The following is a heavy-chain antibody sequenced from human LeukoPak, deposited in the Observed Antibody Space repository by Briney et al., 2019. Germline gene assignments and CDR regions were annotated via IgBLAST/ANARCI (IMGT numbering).Heavy chain of an antibody. CDR1: GFTFSSYA. CDR3: AKGPLNWYYYYYMDV. J-gene: IGHJ6*03. Sequence: GGSLRLSCAASGFTFSSYAMSWARQAPGKGLEWVSAISGSGGSTYYADSVKGRFTISRDNSKNTLYLQMNSLRAEDTAVYYCAKGPLNWYYYYYMDVWGKGTTVTVSS. D-gene: IGHD3-16*01. V-gene: IGHV3-23*01. CDR2: ISGSGGST.